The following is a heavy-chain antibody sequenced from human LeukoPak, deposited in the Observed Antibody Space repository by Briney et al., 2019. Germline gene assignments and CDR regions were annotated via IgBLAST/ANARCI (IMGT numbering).Heavy chain of an antibody. CDR3: AKGRRYYDSGDAFDI. CDR1: GFTFSSYE. J-gene: IGHJ3*02. CDR2: ISSSGSTI. Sequence: GGSLRLSCAASGFTFSSYEMNWVRQAPGKGLEWVSYISSSGSTIYYADSVKGRFTISRDNSKNTLYLQMNSLRAEDTAVYYCAKGRRYYDSGDAFDIWGQGTMVTVSS. V-gene: IGHV3-48*03. D-gene: IGHD3-22*01.